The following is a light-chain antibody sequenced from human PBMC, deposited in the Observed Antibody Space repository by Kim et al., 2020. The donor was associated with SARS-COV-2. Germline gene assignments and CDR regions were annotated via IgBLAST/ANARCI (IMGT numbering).Light chain of an antibody. CDR1: QSISTN. J-gene: IGKJ4*01. CDR2: DAA. CDR3: QQYNDCPLT. Sequence: EIVMTQSPATLSVSPGETATLSCWASQSISTNLTWYQQKPGQAPRLLIYDAATRATGVPARFSGRGSGTAFTLTISSLQSEDFAVYYCQQYNDCPLTFGGGTKVYIK. V-gene: IGKV3-15*01.